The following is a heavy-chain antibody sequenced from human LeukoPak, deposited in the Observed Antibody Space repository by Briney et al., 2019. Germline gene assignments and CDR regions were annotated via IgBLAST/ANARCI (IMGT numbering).Heavy chain of an antibody. CDR2: IGGSVGSM. Sequence: PGGSLRLSCAASGFTFSSYVMGWVRQAPGKGLEWVSNIGGSVGSMFYAASVKGRFAISRDNSKNTLFLQMNNLRVEDTAVYYCAKRGNSWDLFDYWGQGTLVTVSS. D-gene: IGHD6-13*01. CDR1: GFTFSSYV. CDR3: AKRGNSWDLFDY. J-gene: IGHJ4*02. V-gene: IGHV3-23*01.